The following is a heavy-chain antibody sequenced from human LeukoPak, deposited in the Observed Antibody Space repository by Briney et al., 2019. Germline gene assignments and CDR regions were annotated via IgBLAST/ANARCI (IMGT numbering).Heavy chain of an antibody. V-gene: IGHV3-30*18. CDR2: ISYDGSNE. J-gene: IGHJ4*02. CDR3: AKEGGDDYGRGRYFDS. Sequence: PGGSLRLSCAASGFIFNRFGIHWVRQAPGKGLEWVALISYDGSNEYYADSVKGRFTISRDNSKNTMYLQMNSLRAEDTAVYYCAKEGGDDYGRGRYFDSWGQGTPVTVSA. D-gene: IGHD3-10*01. CDR1: GFIFNRFG.